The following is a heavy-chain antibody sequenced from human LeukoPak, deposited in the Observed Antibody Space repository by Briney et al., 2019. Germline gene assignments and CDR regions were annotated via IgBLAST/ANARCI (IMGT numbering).Heavy chain of an antibody. J-gene: IGHJ4*02. D-gene: IGHD1-26*01. CDR1: GGSISSSYYY. CDR2: ISYSGAT. CDR3: ARHKMGTTRLYYFDY. V-gene: IGHV4-39*01. Sequence: PSETLSLTCTVSGGSISSSYYYWGWIRQPPGQGLEWIVTISYSGATYYNPSFVGRVTISVDTSRNQFSLKLTSVTAADTAVYYCARHKMGTTRLYYFDYWGQGTLVTVSS.